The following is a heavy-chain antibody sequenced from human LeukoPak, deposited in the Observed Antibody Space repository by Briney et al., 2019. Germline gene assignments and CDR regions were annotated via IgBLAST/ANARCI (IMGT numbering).Heavy chain of an antibody. CDR1: GYTFTGYY. Sequence: VSVKVSCKASGYTFTGYYMHWVRQAPGQGLEWMGWINPNSGGTNYAQKFQGRVTMTRDTPTSTLYMELSSLRSEDTAVYYCARAYMDTAMVALGYWGQGTLVTVSS. CDR3: ARAYMDTAMVALGY. D-gene: IGHD5-18*01. J-gene: IGHJ4*02. V-gene: IGHV1-2*02. CDR2: INPNSGGT.